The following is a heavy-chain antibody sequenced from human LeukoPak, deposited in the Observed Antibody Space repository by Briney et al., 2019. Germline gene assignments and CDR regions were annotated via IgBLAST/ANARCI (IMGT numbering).Heavy chain of an antibody. Sequence: GGSLRLSCAASGFTFSSYGMHWVRQAPGKGLEWVAVISYDGSNKYYADSVKGRFTISRDNSKNTLYLQMNSLRAEDTAVYYCAKIYFDWLLGPFDYWGQGTLVTVSS. CDR3: AKIYFDWLLGPFDY. J-gene: IGHJ4*02. D-gene: IGHD3-9*01. CDR2: ISYDGSNK. CDR1: GFTFSSYG. V-gene: IGHV3-30*18.